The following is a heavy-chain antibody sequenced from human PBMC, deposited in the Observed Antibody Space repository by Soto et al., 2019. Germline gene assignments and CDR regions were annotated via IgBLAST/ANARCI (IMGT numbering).Heavy chain of an antibody. J-gene: IGHJ4*02. Sequence: GGPLSLCWGASGVTFSSYAMRWVRPAPGKGLEWVAVISYDGSNKYDADSVKGRFTSSRDNAKNSLYLQMNSLRAVDTAVYYCARPLDAYYYDSSGYYLNWGQGTLVTVSS. CDR2: ISYDGSNK. V-gene: IGHV3-30-3*01. CDR1: GVTFSSYA. CDR3: ARPLDAYYYDSSGYYLN. D-gene: IGHD3-22*01.